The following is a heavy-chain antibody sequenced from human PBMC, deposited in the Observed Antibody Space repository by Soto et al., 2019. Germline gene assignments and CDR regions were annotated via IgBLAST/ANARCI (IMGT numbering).Heavy chain of an antibody. J-gene: IGHJ4*02. Sequence: PSETLSLTCTVSGVVLGSDAYYWSWIRQHPGKGLEWIGNIYHTGSTYYNPSLKSRVVISLDTSQNQFFLRLSSVTAADTAVYYCARATGTLRSRNCDYWGQGSLVTVSS. CDR2: IYHTGST. CDR1: GVVLGSDAYY. CDR3: ARATGTLRSRNCDY. V-gene: IGHV4-31*03. D-gene: IGHD1-1*01.